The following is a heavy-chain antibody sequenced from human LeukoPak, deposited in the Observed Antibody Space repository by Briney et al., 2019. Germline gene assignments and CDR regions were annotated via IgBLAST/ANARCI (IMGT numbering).Heavy chain of an antibody. Sequence: GASVKVSCKASGYTFTSYYMHWVRQAPGQGLEWMGIINPSGGSTSYAQKFQGRVTMTRDMSTSTVYMELSSLRSEDTAVYYCPRAKPVGSGSYYGGGAFDIWGQGTMVTVSS. D-gene: IGHD1-26*01. CDR2: INPSGGST. J-gene: IGHJ3*02. CDR1: GYTFTSYY. CDR3: PRAKPVGSGSYYGGGAFDI. V-gene: IGHV1-46*01.